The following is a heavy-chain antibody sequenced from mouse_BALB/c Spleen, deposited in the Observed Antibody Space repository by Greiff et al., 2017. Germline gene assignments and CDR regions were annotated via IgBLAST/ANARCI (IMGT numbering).Heavy chain of an antibody. D-gene: IGHD2-10*02. V-gene: IGHV2-6-7*01. CDR1: GFSLTGYG. CDR2: IWGDGST. CDR3: ARERYGNYVYYYAMDY. J-gene: IGHJ4*01. Sequence: VKLVESGPGLVAPSQSLSITCTVSGFSLTGYGVNWVRQPPGKGLEWLGMIWGDGSTDYNSALKSRLSISKDNSKSQVFLKMNSLQTDDTARYYCARERYGNYVYYYAMDYWGQGTSVTVSS.